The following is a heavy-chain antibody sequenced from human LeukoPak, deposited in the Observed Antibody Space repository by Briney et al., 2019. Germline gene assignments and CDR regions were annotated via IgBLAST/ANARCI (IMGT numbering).Heavy chain of an antibody. Sequence: PGGPLRLSCAASGFTFSSYWMSWVRQAPGKGLEWVANIKQDGSEEYYVDSVKGRFTISRDNAKNSLYLQMNSLRAEDTAVYYCAREGGGYALDYWGQGTLVTVSS. D-gene: IGHD3-22*01. J-gene: IGHJ4*02. CDR3: AREGGGYALDY. CDR2: IKQDGSEE. V-gene: IGHV3-7*01. CDR1: GFTFSSYW.